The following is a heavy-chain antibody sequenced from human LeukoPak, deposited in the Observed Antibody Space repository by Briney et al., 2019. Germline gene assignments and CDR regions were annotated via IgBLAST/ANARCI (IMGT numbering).Heavy chain of an antibody. Sequence: ASVKVSCKASGYTFTSYAMHWVRQAPGQRLEWMGWINAGNGNTKYSQKFQGRVTITRDTSASTAYMELSSLRSEDTAVNYCARGVVGSSSWQFDYWGQGTLVTVSS. CDR2: INAGNGNT. CDR1: GYTFTSYA. CDR3: ARGVVGSSSWQFDY. V-gene: IGHV1-3*01. J-gene: IGHJ4*02. D-gene: IGHD6-13*01.